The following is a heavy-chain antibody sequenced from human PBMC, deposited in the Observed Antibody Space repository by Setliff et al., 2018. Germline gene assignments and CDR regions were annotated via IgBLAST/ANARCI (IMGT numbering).Heavy chain of an antibody. CDR1: GDSISNYY. CDR2: IYVTKST. D-gene: IGHD3-10*01. CDR3: AASRAYTGAVEEWFLPKTFDF. Sequence: SETLSLTCTVSGDSISNYYWNWIRQPAGKGLEWIGRIYVTKSTKYNPSLKSRVTLSIDTSKNQFSLKLSSVTAADAALYYCAASRAYTGAVEEWFLPKTFDFWGQGSPVTVPQ. J-gene: IGHJ4*02. V-gene: IGHV4-4*07.